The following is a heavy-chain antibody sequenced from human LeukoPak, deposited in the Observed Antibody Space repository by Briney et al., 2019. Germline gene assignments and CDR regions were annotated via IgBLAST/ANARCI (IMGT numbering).Heavy chain of an antibody. CDR2: INPNSGGT. V-gene: IGHV1-2*02. J-gene: IGHJ5*02. CDR3: ATTRGIAVARFDP. D-gene: IGHD6-19*01. CDR1: GYTFTGYY. Sequence: ASVKVSCKASGYTFTGYYMHWVRQAPGQGLEWMGWINPNSGGTNYAQKFQGRVTMTRDTSISTAYMELSRLRSDDTAVYYCATTRGIAVARFDPWGQGTLVTVS.